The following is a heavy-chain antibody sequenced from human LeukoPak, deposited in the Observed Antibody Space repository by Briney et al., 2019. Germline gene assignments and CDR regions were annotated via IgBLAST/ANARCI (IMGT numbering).Heavy chain of an antibody. CDR1: GGSISSSNYY. D-gene: IGHD3-22*01. Sequence: PSETLSLTCTVSGGSISSSNYYWGWVRQPPGKGLEWIGSIYYSGGTYYNPSLKSRVTISIDTSKDQFSLSLRSVTAADTAVYYCARQEGDYYDSSGPTLYYFDYWGQGTLVTVSS. CDR2: IYYSGGT. J-gene: IGHJ4*02. V-gene: IGHV4-39*07. CDR3: ARQEGDYYDSSGPTLYYFDY.